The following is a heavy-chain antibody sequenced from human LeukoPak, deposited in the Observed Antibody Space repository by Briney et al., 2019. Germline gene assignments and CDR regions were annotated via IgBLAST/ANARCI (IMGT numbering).Heavy chain of an antibody. CDR3: ARVYYGSGSYRVYYYYYYMDI. V-gene: IGHV4-31*03. CDR1: GGSISSGGYY. J-gene: IGHJ6*03. D-gene: IGHD3-10*01. Sequence: PSQTLSLTCTVSGGSISSGGYYWSWIRQHPGKGLEWIGYIYYSGSAYYNPSLKSRVTISVDTSKNQFSLKLSSVTAADTAVYYCARVYYGSGSYRVYYYYYYMDIWGKGTTVTVSS. CDR2: IYYSGSA.